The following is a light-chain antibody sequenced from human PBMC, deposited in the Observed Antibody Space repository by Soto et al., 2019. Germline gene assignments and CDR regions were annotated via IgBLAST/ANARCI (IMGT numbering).Light chain of an antibody. J-gene: IGKJ2*01. CDR3: QQYGSSPLYT. V-gene: IGKV3-20*01. CDR1: QSVSSSY. CDR2: GAS. Sequence: EIVLTQSPGTLSLSPGERATLSCRASQSVSSSYFAWYQPKPGQAPRRLMYGASSRATGIPDRFSGSGSGRDFTLTISRLEPEDFAVYYCQQYGSSPLYTFGQGTKLEIK.